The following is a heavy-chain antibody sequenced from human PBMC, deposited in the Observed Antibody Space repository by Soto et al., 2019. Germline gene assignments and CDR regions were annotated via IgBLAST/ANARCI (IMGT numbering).Heavy chain of an antibody. D-gene: IGHD3-9*01. V-gene: IGHV3-23*01. CDR3: AKVLRYFGWPNYYFDY. CDR1: GFTYSSYA. Sequence: WRSLRLSCVASGFTYSSYAMSFFRHSPFKWLEWVSAISGSGGSTYYADSVKGRFTISRDNSKNTLYLQMISLRAEDTAVYYCAKVLRYFGWPNYYFDYRGQGTLVTVSS. J-gene: IGHJ4*02. CDR2: ISGSGGST.